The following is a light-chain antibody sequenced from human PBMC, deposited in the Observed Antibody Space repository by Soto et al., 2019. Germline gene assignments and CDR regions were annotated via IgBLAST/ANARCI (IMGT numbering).Light chain of an antibody. CDR2: GVG. V-gene: IGLV2-14*01. Sequence: QSVLTYPASVSGAPGQSITISCTGTSSDVEGYNYVSWYQQHPGKAPKLMFFGVGNWASGVFNRFYGSTFPTTPSLTISGLQAEDEADYYSTYYTSSSPYVFRTGIKVPGL. J-gene: IGLJ1*01. CDR1: SSDVEGYNY. CDR3: TYYTSSSPYV.